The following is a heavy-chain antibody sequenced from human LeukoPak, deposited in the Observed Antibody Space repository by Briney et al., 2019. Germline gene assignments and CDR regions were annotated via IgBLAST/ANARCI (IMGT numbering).Heavy chain of an antibody. CDR1: GFTFSSYS. CDR2: ISGGRGYI. V-gene: IGHV3-21*01. CDR3: VGGPIAAAGEDY. Sequence: PGXXLRLSCAASGFTFSSYSMKWVRQAPGKGLEWVSSISGGRGYIYYADSVKGRFNIYRENAKKSMYLQMNSLRAEDTAVHYCVGGPIAAAGEDYWGQGILVTVSS. J-gene: IGHJ4*02. D-gene: IGHD6-13*01.